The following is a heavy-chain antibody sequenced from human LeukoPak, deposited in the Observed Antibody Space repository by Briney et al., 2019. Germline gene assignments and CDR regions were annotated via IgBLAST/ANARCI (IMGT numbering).Heavy chain of an antibody. CDR3: ASSYYYGSGSYYIDY. D-gene: IGHD3-10*01. CDR2: IYSGGST. J-gene: IGHJ4*02. Sequence: GGSLRLSCAASGFTFSSYGIHWVRQAPGKGLEWVSVIYSGGSTYYADSVKGRFTISRDNSKNTLYLQMNSLRAEDTAVYYCASSYYYGSGSYYIDYWGQGTLVTVSS. CDR1: GFTFSSYG. V-gene: IGHV3-66*01.